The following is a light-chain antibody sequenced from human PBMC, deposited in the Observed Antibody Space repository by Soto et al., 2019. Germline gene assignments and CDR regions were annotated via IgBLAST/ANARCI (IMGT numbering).Light chain of an antibody. CDR3: KQYKEWPPFT. J-gene: IGKJ5*01. CDR2: GAS. CDR1: QSVSNN. Sequence: EIVLTQSPGTLSLSPGERATLSCRASQSVSNNYLAWYQQKPGQAPRLLILGASTRATGIPARFSGSGSGTEFTLSISSLQSEDSAVYYCKQYKEWPPFTFGQGTRLEIK. V-gene: IGKV3-15*01.